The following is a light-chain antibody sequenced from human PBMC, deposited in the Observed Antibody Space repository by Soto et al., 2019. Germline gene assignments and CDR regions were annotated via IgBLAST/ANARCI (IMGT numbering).Light chain of an antibody. CDR3: AAWDDSLNGVV. CDR2: SNN. CDR1: SSNIGSNT. V-gene: IGLV1-44*01. J-gene: IGLJ2*01. Sequence: VLTQPPSASGTPGQRVTISCSGSSSNIGSNTVNWYQQLPGTAPKLLIYSNNQRPSGVPDRFSGSKSGTSASLAISGLQSEDEADYYCAAWDDSLNGVVFGGGTKVTVL.